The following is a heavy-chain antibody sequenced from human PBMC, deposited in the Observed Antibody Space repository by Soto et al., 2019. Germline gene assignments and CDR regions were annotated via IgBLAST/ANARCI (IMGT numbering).Heavy chain of an antibody. Sequence: QVQLVQSGAEVKKPGASVKVSCKASGYTFTSYAMHWVRQAPGQRLEWMGWINAGHGNTKYSQKFQGRVTITRDTSASTAYMELSSLRSEDTAVYYCARTSGDYLYDYWGPGTLVTVSS. D-gene: IGHD3-22*01. CDR2: INAGHGNT. V-gene: IGHV1-3*01. CDR1: GYTFTSYA. CDR3: ARTSGDYLYDY. J-gene: IGHJ4*02.